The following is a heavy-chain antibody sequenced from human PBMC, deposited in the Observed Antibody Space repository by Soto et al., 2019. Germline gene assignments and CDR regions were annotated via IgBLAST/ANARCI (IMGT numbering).Heavy chain of an antibody. V-gene: IGHV4-31*11. CDR1: GASFGTYY. CDR3: ARTSYDSSGTAADP. D-gene: IGHD3-22*01. J-gene: IGHJ5*02. Sequence: SETLSLTCAVSGASFGTYYWSWIRQHPGKGLEWIGYIYYSGSTYYNPSLKSRVTISVDTSKNQFSLKLSSVTAADTAVYYCARTSYDSSGTAADPWGQGTLVTVSS. CDR2: IYYSGST.